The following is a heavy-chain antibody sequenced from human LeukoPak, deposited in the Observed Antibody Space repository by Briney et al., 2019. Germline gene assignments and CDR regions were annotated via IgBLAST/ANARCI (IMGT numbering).Heavy chain of an antibody. CDR3: ARDLGGSGNDY. J-gene: IGHJ4*02. CDR2: IYYSGST. CDR1: GGSISRYY. Sequence: SETLSLTCTVSGGSISRYYWSWLRQPPGKGLEWIGYIYYSGSTNYNPSLKCRVTISVDTSKNQFSLKLSSVTAADTAVYYCARDLGGSGNDYWGQGTLVTVSS. D-gene: IGHD3-16*01. V-gene: IGHV4-59*01.